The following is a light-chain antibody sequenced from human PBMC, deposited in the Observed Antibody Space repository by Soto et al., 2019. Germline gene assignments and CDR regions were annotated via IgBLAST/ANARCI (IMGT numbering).Light chain of an antibody. Sequence: DIQMTQSPSTLSASIGDRVTITCRASQTINNWLAWYQQKPGQAPNLLIYHASNLETGVPSRFSGSAFGTEFTLTISSLQTDDFATYYCQHYNCYPWTFGQGTKVEIK. CDR3: QHYNCYPWT. CDR1: QTINNW. V-gene: IGKV1-5*01. J-gene: IGKJ1*01. CDR2: HAS.